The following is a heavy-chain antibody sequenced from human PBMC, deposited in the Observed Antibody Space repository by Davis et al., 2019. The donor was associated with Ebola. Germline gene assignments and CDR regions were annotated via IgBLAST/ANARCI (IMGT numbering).Heavy chain of an antibody. J-gene: IGHJ4*02. Sequence: GESLKISCAASEFTFSDYWMSWVRQAPGKGLEWVANINQDGSEKYYVDSVKGRFTVSRDNAKKSLYLQMNSLRAEDTAFYYCANLAAAGPNNFDYWGQGTLVTVSS. D-gene: IGHD6-13*01. CDR3: ANLAAAGPNNFDY. CDR2: INQDGSEK. CDR1: EFTFSDYW. V-gene: IGHV3-7*03.